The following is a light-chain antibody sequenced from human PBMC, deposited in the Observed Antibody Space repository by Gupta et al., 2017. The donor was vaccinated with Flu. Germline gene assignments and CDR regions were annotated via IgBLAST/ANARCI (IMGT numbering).Light chain of an antibody. Sequence: TVRITCQGDSVPNVYGYWCQQKPGQAPIRLIANAKERPSGIPDRLSGSRSGATATLTVTGAQAEDEAVYYCNSPDSTGTLSLWVFGGGTTLTVL. V-gene: IGLV3-19*01. J-gene: IGLJ3*02. CDR2: NAK. CDR1: SVPNVY. CDR3: NSPDSTGTLSLWV.